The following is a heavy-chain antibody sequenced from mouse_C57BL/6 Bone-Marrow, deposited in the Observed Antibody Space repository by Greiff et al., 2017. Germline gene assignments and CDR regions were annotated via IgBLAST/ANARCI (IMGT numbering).Heavy chain of an antibody. CDR1: GYAFSSYW. CDR2: IYPGDGDT. CDR3: SRLSSGNY. V-gene: IGHV1-80*01. D-gene: IGHD4-1*01. Sequence: VMLLESGAELVKPGASVKISCKASGYAFSSYWMYWVQQRPGKGLEWIGQIYPGDGDTNYNGKFKGKATLTADKSSSTAYMQLSSLTSEDSAVYFCSRLSSGNYWGQGTSVTVSS. J-gene: IGHJ4*01.